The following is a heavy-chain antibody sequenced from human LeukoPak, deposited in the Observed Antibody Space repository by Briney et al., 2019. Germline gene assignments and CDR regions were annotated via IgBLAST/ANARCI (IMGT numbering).Heavy chain of an antibody. D-gene: IGHD3-22*01. CDR3: ARSPLNYYDSSGYHDAFDI. CDR1: GGSISSSSYY. CDR2: IYYSGST. Sequence: SETLSLTCTVSGGSISSSSYYWGWIRQPPGKGLERIGSIYYSGSTYYNPSLKSRVTISVDTSKNQFSLKLSSVTAADTAVYYCARSPLNYYDSSGYHDAFDIWGQGTMVTVSS. J-gene: IGHJ3*02. V-gene: IGHV4-39*01.